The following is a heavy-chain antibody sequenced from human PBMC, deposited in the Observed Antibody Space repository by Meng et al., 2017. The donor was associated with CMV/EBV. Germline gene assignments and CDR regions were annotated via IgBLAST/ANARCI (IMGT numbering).Heavy chain of an antibody. J-gene: IGHJ4*02. Sequence: ASVKVSCKASGYTFTGYYMHWVRQAPGQGLEWMGWINPNSGGTNYAQKFQGRVTMTTDTSTSTAYMELRSLRSDDTAVYYCARDRSYCSGGSCYKIYDYWGQGTLVTVSS. CDR1: GYTFTGYY. D-gene: IGHD2-15*01. CDR2: INPNSGGT. V-gene: IGHV1-2*02. CDR3: ARDRSYCSGGSCYKIYDY.